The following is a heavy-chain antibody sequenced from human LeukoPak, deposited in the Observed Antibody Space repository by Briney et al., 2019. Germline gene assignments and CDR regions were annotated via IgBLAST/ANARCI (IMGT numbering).Heavy chain of an antibody. Sequence: PSETLSLTCTVSGASISSYYWSWIRQPPGKGLECIGYISYSGSTNFNPSLKSRVTISVDSSKNQFSLKLSSVTAADTAVYYCARYANPVGAKVVNAFDIWGQGTMVTVSS. CDR3: ARYANPVGAKVVNAFDI. V-gene: IGHV4-59*01. J-gene: IGHJ3*02. CDR1: GASISSYY. D-gene: IGHD1-26*01. CDR2: ISYSGST.